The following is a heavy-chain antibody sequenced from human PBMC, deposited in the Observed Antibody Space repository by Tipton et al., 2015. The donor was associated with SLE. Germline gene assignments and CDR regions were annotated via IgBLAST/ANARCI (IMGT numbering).Heavy chain of an antibody. CDR1: GFTFSSYE. V-gene: IGHV3-48*03. Sequence: SLRLSCAASGFTFSSYEMNWVRQAPGKGLEWVSYISSSGSTIYYADSVKGRFTISRDNAKNSLYLQMNSLRAEDTAVYYCVRSGSGAFDTWGQGTMVTVSS. CDR3: VRSGSGAFDT. CDR2: ISSSGSTI. J-gene: IGHJ3*02. D-gene: IGHD1-26*01.